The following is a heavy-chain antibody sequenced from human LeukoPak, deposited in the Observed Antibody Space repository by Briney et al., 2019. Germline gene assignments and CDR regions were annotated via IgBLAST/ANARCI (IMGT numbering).Heavy chain of an antibody. D-gene: IGHD6-19*01. Sequence: GGSLRLSCVASGFTFSSYAMSWVRQAPGKGLEWVSAISGSGGSTYYADSVKGRFTISRDNSKNTLYLQMNSLRAEDTAVYYCAKGSQWLARRDWFDPWGQGTLVTVSS. CDR3: AKGSQWLARRDWFDP. V-gene: IGHV3-23*01. CDR2: ISGSGGST. J-gene: IGHJ5*02. CDR1: GFTFSSYA.